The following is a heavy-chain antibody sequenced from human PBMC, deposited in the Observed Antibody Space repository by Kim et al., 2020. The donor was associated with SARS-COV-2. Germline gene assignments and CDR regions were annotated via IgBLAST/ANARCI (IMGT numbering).Heavy chain of an antibody. V-gene: IGHV4-59*11. J-gene: IGHJ4*01. CDR3: ATQATGQPAPFDF. Sequence: SETLSLTCTVSGGSISGHYWSWIRQPPGKGLEWIGHIYYSGSTNYSPSLKSRLTILKDTSKNQISLKLSSLTGADTAGYYCATQATGQPAPFDFCGHGIL. CDR1: GGSISGHY. CDR2: IYYSGST.